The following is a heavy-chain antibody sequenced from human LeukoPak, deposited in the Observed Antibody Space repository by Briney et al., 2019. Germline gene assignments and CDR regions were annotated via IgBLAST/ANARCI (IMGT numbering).Heavy chain of an antibody. V-gene: IGHV3-30*02. Sequence: GGSLRLSCAASGFTFSSYGMHWVRQAPGKGQEWVAFIRYDGSNKYYADSVKGRFTISRDNSKNTLYLQMNSLRADDTAVYYCSKGANIGGDYGVFDYWGQGTLVTVSS. CDR1: GFTFSSYG. D-gene: IGHD4-17*01. CDR3: SKGANIGGDYGVFDY. CDR2: IRYDGSNK. J-gene: IGHJ4*02.